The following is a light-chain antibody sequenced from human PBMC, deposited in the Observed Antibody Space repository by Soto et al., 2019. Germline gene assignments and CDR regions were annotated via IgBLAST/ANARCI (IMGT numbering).Light chain of an antibody. V-gene: IGLV2-14*01. CDR1: SSDVGGYNY. Sequence: QLVLTQPASVSGSPGQSITISCTGTSSDVGGYNYVSWYQQHPGKAPKLMIYDVTNRPSGVSNRFSGSKSGNTASLTISGLQADDEADYYCSSYTSTNTLEFGGGTKLTVL. CDR3: SSYTSTNTLE. J-gene: IGLJ2*01. CDR2: DVT.